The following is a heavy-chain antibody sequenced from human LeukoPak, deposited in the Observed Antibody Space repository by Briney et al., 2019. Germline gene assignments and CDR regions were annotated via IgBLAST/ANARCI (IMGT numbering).Heavy chain of an antibody. CDR2: INPNSGGT. J-gene: IGHJ3*02. V-gene: IGHV1-2*02. CDR3: ARASPRITMIVVVDAFDI. D-gene: IGHD3-22*01. Sequence: ASVKVSCKASGYTFTGYYMHWVRQAPGQGLEWMGWINPNSGGTNYAQKFQGRVTMTRDTPISTAYMELSRLRSDDTAVYYCARASPRITMIVVVDAFDIWGQGTMVTVSS. CDR1: GYTFTGYY.